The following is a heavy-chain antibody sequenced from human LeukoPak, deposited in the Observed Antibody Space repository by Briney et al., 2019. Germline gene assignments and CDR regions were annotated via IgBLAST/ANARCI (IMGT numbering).Heavy chain of an antibody. D-gene: IGHD6-19*01. CDR2: MNSSGST. Sequence: GGSLTLSCAASGLTFSSNYRSWVRQAPGKGLEWVAVMNSSGSTYYSDSVKSRFTISRDNSKNMLHLQVHSLRAEEAAVYYCARDRGVAGTSYYYYGMDVWGQGATVTVPS. V-gene: IGHV3-66*01. J-gene: IGHJ6*02. CDR3: ARDRGVAGTSYYYYGMDV. CDR1: GLTFSSNY.